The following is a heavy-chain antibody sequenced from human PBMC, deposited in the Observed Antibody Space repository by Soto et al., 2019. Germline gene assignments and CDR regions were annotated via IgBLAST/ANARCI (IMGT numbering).Heavy chain of an antibody. V-gene: IGHV3-74*01. Sequence: GGSLRLSCAASGFSFSSYWMHWVRQAPGKGLVWVSRINSDGSSTSYADSVKGRFTISRDNAKNTLYLQMNSLRAEDTAVYYCVRTSLVVAAATREDYWGQGTLVTVS. CDR3: VRTSLVVAAATREDY. D-gene: IGHD2-15*01. J-gene: IGHJ4*02. CDR2: INSDGSST. CDR1: GFSFSSYW.